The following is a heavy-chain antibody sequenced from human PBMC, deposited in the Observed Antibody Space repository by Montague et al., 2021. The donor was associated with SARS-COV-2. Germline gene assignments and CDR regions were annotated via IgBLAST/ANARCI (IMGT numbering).Heavy chain of an antibody. CDR1: GGSISSSSYY. V-gene: IGHV4-39*01. CDR3: ARESGSGSYLVY. D-gene: IGHD3-10*01. CDR2: IYYSGST. J-gene: IGHJ4*02. Sequence: SETLSLTCTVSGGSISSSSYYWGWIRQPPGKGLEWIGSIYYSGSTYYNPSLESRVTISVDTSKNQFSLKLSSVTAADTAVYYCARESGSGSYLVYWGQGTLVTVSS.